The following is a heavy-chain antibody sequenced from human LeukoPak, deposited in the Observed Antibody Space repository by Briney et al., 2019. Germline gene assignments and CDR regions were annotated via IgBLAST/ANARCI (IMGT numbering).Heavy chain of an antibody. J-gene: IGHJ3*02. Sequence: SETLSLTCTVSGGSIRSHYWSWLPQPPGKGLEWIGYIYYSGSTNYNPSLKSRVTISVDTSKNQFSLKLSSVTAADTAVYYCARGVNAFDIWGQGTMVTVSS. CDR1: GGSIRSHY. CDR3: ARGVNAFDI. CDR2: IYYSGST. D-gene: IGHD3-3*01. V-gene: IGHV4-59*11.